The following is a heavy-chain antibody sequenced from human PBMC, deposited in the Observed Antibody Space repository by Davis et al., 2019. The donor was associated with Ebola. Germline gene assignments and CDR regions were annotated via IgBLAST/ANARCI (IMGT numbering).Heavy chain of an antibody. CDR1: GYTLTELS. Sequence: AASVKVSCKVSGYTLTELSMHWVRQAPGKGLEWMGGFDPEDGETIYAQKFQGRVTMTEDTSTDTAYMELSSLRSEDTAVYYCATPTGTTHYYYYGMDVWGKGTTVTVSS. V-gene: IGHV1-24*01. CDR2: FDPEDGET. D-gene: IGHD1-7*01. CDR3: ATPTGTTHYYYYGMDV. J-gene: IGHJ6*04.